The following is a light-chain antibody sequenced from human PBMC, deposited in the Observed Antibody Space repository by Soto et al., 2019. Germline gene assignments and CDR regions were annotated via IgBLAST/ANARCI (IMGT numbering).Light chain of an antibody. CDR2: DAS. CDR1: QSVTTF. CDR3: QQHTNWPLT. J-gene: IGKJ4*01. Sequence: PGERATLSCRASQSVTTFLAWYQQKPGQAPRLLIYDASKRATGIPARFSGSGSGTDSTLTISSLEPEDFAVYYCQQHTNWPLTFGGGTKVEIK. V-gene: IGKV3-11*01.